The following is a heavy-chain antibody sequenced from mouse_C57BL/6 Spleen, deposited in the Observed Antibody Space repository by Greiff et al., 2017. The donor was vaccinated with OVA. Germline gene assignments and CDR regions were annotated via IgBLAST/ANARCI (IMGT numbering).Heavy chain of an antibody. J-gene: IGHJ2*01. CDR3: ARQYGSEKYFDY. V-gene: IGHV5-6*01. Sequence: EVQVVESGGDLVKPGGSLKLSCAASGFTFSSYGMSWVRQTPDKRLEWVATISSGGSYTYYPDSVKGRFTISRDNAKNTLYLQMSSLKSEDTAMYYCARQYGSEKYFDYWGQGTTLTVSS. CDR2: ISSGGSYT. D-gene: IGHD1-1*01. CDR1: GFTFSSYG.